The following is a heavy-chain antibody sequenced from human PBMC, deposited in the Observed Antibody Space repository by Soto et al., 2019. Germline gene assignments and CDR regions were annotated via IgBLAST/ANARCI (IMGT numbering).Heavy chain of an antibody. V-gene: IGHV4-39*02. CDR1: GGDISSGYYY. J-gene: IGHJ5*02. CDR2: IYYVVST. CDR3: TAHPALRAAVEGFER. D-gene: IGHD6-13*01. Sequence: PSETLSLTCTVSGGDISSGYYYWAWIRQPPGKGLEWIASIYYVVSTFYNSSLESRVTISVDMSKNLFSLKLTSLTATDTAVYLCTAHPALRAAVEGFERFGQRTLFTFCS.